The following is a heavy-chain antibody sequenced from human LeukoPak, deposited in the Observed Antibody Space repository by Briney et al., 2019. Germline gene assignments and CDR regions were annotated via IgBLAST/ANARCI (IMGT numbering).Heavy chain of an antibody. Sequence: GGSLRLSCAASGFTFNDYYMSWIRQATGKGLEWLSYINIGGTNTHYADSVKGRFTISRDNAKKSLYLEMNNLRAEDTAVYYCATDGAGFDTWGQGVLVTVSS. CDR2: INIGGTNT. CDR3: ATDGAGFDT. V-gene: IGHV3-11*01. J-gene: IGHJ5*02. CDR1: GFTFNDYY.